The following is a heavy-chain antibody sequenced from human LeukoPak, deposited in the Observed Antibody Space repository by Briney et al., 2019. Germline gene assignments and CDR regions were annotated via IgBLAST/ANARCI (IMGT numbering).Heavy chain of an antibody. CDR1: GFTFSSYA. CDR2: ISGSGGST. J-gene: IGHJ4*02. V-gene: IGHV3-23*01. D-gene: IGHD3-16*01. Sequence: GGSLRLSCAASGFTFSSYAMSWVRQAPGKGLEWVSAISGSGGSTNYADSVKGRFTISRDNAKNTLYLQMNSLRAEDTAVYYCARDYYDYVWGSYLYWGQGTLVTVSS. CDR3: ARDYYDYVWGSYLY.